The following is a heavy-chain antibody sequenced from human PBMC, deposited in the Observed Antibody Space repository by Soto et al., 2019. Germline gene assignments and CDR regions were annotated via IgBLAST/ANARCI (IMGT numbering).Heavy chain of an antibody. CDR1: GFTFSSYA. Sequence: EVQLLESGGSLVQPGGSLRLSCAASGFTFSSYAMTWVRQAPGKGLEWVSAISSSGGSTYYADFVKGRFTISRDKSKNTLLLQMNSLRDEDTAVYYCAIDTYCNNGVCYKFDYWGQGTLVTVSS. CDR3: AIDTYCNNGVCYKFDY. V-gene: IGHV3-23*01. CDR2: ISSSGGST. D-gene: IGHD2-8*01. J-gene: IGHJ4*02.